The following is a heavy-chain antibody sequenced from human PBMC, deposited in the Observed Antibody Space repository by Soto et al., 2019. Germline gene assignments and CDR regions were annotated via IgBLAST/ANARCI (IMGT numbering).Heavy chain of an antibody. CDR1: GGSISSYY. CDR2: IYYSGST. Sequence: PSETLSLTCTVSGGSISSYYWSWIRQPPGKGLEWIGYIYYSGSTNYNPSLKSRVTISVDTSKNQFSLKLSSVTAADTAVYYCARDRIFGVVTTYYYYYGMDVWGQGTTVTVSS. D-gene: IGHD3-3*02. J-gene: IGHJ6*02. V-gene: IGHV4-59*01. CDR3: ARDRIFGVVTTYYYYYGMDV.